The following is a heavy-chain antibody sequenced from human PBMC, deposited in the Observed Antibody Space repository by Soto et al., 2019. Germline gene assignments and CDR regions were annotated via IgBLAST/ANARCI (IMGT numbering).Heavy chain of an antibody. CDR1: GFMFRAYT. Sequence: PGGSLRLSCAASGFMFRAYTMNWVRQAPGKGLEWLSSISDDSSYIDYADSLRGRFTVSRDNARNSPYLQIDSLGVEDTAVYYCATPYYFNHWGPGTLVTVS. CDR2: ISDDSSYI. CDR3: ATPYYFNH. J-gene: IGHJ1*01. V-gene: IGHV3-21*06. D-gene: IGHD3-16*01.